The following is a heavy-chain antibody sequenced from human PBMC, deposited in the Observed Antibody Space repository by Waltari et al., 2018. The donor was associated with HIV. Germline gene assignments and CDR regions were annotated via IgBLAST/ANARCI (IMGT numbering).Heavy chain of an antibody. CDR1: GYTFTRHY. CDR2: INASGGTT. D-gene: IGHD5-18*01. V-gene: IGHV1-46*01. Sequence: QVQLVQSGAEVKKPGASVKVSCKASGYTFTRHYIHWVRQAPGQGLEWMGRINASGGTTSHEQKFQGRVTMTRDTSTTTVYMELSSLRSEDTAVYYCARDGRGYTYGSYYYYMDVWGTGTTVTVSS. CDR3: ARDGRGYTYGSYYYYMDV. J-gene: IGHJ6*03.